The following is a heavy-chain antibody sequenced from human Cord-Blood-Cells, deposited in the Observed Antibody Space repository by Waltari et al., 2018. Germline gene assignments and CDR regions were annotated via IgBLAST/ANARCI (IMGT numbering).Heavy chain of an antibody. D-gene: IGHD6-6*01. CDR3: AKDLDHSSSSAFDI. CDR2: ISWDGGST. Sequence: EVQLVESGGVVVQPGGSLRLSCAASGFTFDASALHWFRPAPGKGLEWVSLISWDGGSTYYADSVKGRFTISRDNSKNSLYLQMNSLRAEDTALYYCAKDLDHSSSSAFDIWGQGTMVTVSS. V-gene: IGHV3-43D*04. J-gene: IGHJ3*02. CDR1: GFTFDASA.